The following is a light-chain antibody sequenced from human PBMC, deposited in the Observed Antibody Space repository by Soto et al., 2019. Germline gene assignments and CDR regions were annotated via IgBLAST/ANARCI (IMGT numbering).Light chain of an antibody. Sequence: EIMMTQSPATLSVSPGESATLSCRASQSVRNNLAWYQHKPGQAPRLLMYYASTRATAIPARFSGSGSGTEFTLTISSLQSEDFALYYCQQYNDWPPITFGQGTRLEIK. CDR3: QQYNDWPPIT. J-gene: IGKJ5*01. CDR1: QSVRNN. V-gene: IGKV3-15*01. CDR2: YAS.